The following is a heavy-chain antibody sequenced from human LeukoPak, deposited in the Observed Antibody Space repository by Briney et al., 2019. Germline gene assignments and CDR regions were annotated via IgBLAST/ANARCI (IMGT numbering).Heavy chain of an antibody. V-gene: IGHV1-2*02. D-gene: IGHD1-14*01. Sequence: ASVKDSCKASGYTFTGYHMHWVRQAPGQGLEWMGWINPNSGSTNYAQKFQGRVTMTRDTSISTAYMELSRLRSDDTAVYYCARDGGGGYGLVEPNFVYWGQGTLVTVSS. CDR3: ARDGGGGYGLVEPNFVY. J-gene: IGHJ4*02. CDR1: GYTFTGYH. CDR2: INPNSGST.